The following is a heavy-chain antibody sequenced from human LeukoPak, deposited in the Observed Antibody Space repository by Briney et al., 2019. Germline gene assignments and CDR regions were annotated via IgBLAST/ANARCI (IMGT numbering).Heavy chain of an antibody. CDR1: GGSISSYY. J-gene: IGHJ4*03. V-gene: IGHV4-4*07. CDR2: IYTSGST. CDR3: ASKDSGSYYGYFDY. D-gene: IGHD1-26*01. Sequence: SETLSLTCTVSGGSISSYYWSWIRQPAGKGLEWIGRIYTSGSTNYNPSLKSRVTMSVDTSKNQFSLKLSSVTAADTAVYYCASKDSGSYYGYFDYWGQGILVTVSS.